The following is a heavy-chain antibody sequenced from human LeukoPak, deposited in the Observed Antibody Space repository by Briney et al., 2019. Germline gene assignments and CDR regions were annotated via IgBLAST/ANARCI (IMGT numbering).Heavy chain of an antibody. J-gene: IGHJ3*02. V-gene: IGHV1-2*04. CDR1: GYTFTGYY. CDR3: ARVWLPNSAQAAFDI. CDR2: INPNSGGT. D-gene: IGHD5-12*01. Sequence: GASVKVSCKASGYTFTGYYMHWVRQAPGQGLEWMGWINPNSGGTNYAQKFQGWVTMTRDTSISTAYMELSRLRSDDTAVYYCARVWLPNSAQAAFDIWGQGTMVTVSS.